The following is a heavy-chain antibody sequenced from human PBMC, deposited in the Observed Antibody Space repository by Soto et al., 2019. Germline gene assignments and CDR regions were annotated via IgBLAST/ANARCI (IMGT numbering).Heavy chain of an antibody. D-gene: IGHD5-12*01. CDR2: IYHSGST. CDR1: GGSISSSNW. CDR3: ARDGGYDYWDNWFDP. J-gene: IGHJ5*02. V-gene: IGHV4-4*02. Sequence: SETLSLTCAVSGGSISSSNWWSWVRQPPGKGLEWIGEIYHSGSTNYNPSLKSRVTISVDKSKNQFSLKLSSVTAADTAVYYCARDGGYDYWDNWFDPWGQGTLVTVSS.